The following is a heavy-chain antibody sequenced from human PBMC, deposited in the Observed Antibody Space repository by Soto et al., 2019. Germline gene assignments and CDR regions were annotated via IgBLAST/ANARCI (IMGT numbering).Heavy chain of an antibody. CDR3: AKESSGMDV. CDR2: ISWNSGSI. J-gene: IGHJ6*02. Sequence: GGSLRLSCAASEFTFDDYAMHWVRQAPGKGLEWVSGISWNSGSIGYADSVKGRFTISRDNAKNSLYLQMNSLRAEDTALYYCAKESSGMDVWGQGTTVTVSS. V-gene: IGHV3-9*01. CDR1: EFTFDDYA.